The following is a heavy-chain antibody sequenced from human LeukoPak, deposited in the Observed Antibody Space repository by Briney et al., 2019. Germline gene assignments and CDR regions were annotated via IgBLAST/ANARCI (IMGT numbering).Heavy chain of an antibody. V-gene: IGHV4-39*01. CDR3: ARHVKTSTMRKTRHWYFDL. CDR2: IYNSANT. CDR1: GDSISSSSYC. Sequence: PSETLSLTCTVSGDSISSSSYCWDWIRQPPGKGLEWIGNIYNSANTHYNPSLKTRITMSVDTSKDQFSLKLSSVTAADTAVYYCARHVKTSTMRKTRHWYFDLWGRGTLVTVSS. D-gene: IGHD3-22*01. J-gene: IGHJ2*01.